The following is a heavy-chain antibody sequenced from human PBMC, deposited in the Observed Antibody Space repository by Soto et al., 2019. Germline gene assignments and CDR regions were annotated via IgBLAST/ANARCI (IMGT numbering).Heavy chain of an antibody. J-gene: IGHJ2*01. D-gene: IGHD3-22*01. CDR3: AREGYYYDSSGYRGNFDL. CDR2: IIPIFGTA. Sequence: QVQLVQSGAEVKKPGSSVKVSCKASGGTFSSYAISWVRQAPGQVLEWMGGIIPIFGTANYAQKFQGRVTITADESPSTAYMELSSLRSEYTAVYYCAREGYYYDSSGYRGNFDLWGRGTLVTVSS. V-gene: IGHV1-69*01. CDR1: GGTFSSYA.